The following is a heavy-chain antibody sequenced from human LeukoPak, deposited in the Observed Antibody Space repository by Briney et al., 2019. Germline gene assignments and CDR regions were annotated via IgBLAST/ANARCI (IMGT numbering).Heavy chain of an antibody. V-gene: IGHV3-33*06. D-gene: IGHD6-19*01. Sequence: PGRTLRLSCAASGFTFNDYGMQWVRQAPGKGLEWVAIMWADGYTYHYADSVRGRFTVSRDNSKNTVYLQMNSLEAEDTAVYYCAKKGGTGWSENWFDAWGQGTLVTVSS. CDR2: MWADGYTY. J-gene: IGHJ5*02. CDR1: GFTFNDYG. CDR3: AKKGGTGWSENWFDA.